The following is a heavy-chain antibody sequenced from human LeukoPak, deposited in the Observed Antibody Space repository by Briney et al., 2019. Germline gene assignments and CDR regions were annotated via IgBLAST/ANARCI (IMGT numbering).Heavy chain of an antibody. J-gene: IGHJ4*02. CDR2: MYSSGGT. Sequence: SETLSLTCTVSGGSISSYSWSWIRQPPGKGLEWIGYMYSSGGTNYNPSLKSRVTMSVDTSKNQVSLKLNSVTAADTAVYYCARGAAANWGDFDYWGQGTLVTVSS. D-gene: IGHD7-27*01. CDR1: GGSISSYS. CDR3: ARGAAANWGDFDY. V-gene: IGHV4-59*01.